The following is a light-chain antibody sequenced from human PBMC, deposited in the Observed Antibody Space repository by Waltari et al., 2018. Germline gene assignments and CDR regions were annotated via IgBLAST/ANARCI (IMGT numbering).Light chain of an antibody. CDR1: SSDVGTYNY. V-gene: IGLV2-14*03. J-gene: IGLJ2*01. CDR2: DVS. CDR3: SSYTISNTRL. Sequence: QSALTQPASVSGSPGQSITISCNGTSSDVGTYNYVSWYQQHPGRAPQLMIYDVSNRPSGVSNRFSGSKSGNTASLTISGLQAEDEADYYCSSYTISNTRLFGGGTKLT.